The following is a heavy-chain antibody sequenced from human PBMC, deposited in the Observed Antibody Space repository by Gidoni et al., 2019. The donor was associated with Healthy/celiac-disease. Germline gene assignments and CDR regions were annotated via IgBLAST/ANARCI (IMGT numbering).Heavy chain of an antibody. V-gene: IGHV4-39*01. CDR3: ARLEVGASFDY. D-gene: IGHD1-26*01. CDR2: IYYSGST. J-gene: IGHJ4*02. Sequence: QLQLQESGPGLVKPSETLSLTCTVSGGSISSSSYYWGWIRQPPGKGLEWIGSIYYSGSTYYNPSLKSRVTISVDTSKNQFSLKLSSVTAADTAVYYCARLEVGASFDYWGQGTLVTVSS. CDR1: GGSISSSSYY.